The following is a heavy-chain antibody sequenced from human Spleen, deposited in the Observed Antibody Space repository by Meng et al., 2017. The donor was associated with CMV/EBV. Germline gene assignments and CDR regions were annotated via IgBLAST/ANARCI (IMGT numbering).Heavy chain of an antibody. V-gene: IGHV1-69*10. Sequence: SVKVSCKASGGTISSYAISWVRQAPGQGLEWMGGIIPILDITNYAQKFQGRVTITADKSTSTAYMELSSLRSEDTAVYYCARKLFPVKTGNYYYYYGMDVWGQGTTVTVSS. CDR2: IIPILDIT. CDR1: GGTISSYA. J-gene: IGHJ6*02. D-gene: IGHD4-23*01. CDR3: ARKLFPVKTGNYYYYYGMDV.